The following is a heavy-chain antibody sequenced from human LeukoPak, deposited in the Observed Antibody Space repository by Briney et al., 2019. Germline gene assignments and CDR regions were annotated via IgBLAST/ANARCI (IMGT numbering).Heavy chain of an antibody. J-gene: IGHJ4*02. D-gene: IGHD4-17*01. CDR1: GYTFTGYY. V-gene: IGHV1-46*01. CDR3: ARTFDYGDYQLPDY. Sequence: ASVTVSCKASGYTFTGYYMHWVRQAPGQGLEWTGIINPSGGSTSYAQKFQGRVTMTRDMSTSTVHMELSSLRSEDTAVYYCARTFDYGDYQLPDYWGQGTLVTVSS. CDR2: INPSGGST.